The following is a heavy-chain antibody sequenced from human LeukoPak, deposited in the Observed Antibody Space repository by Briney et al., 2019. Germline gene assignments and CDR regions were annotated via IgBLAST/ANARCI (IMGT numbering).Heavy chain of an antibody. D-gene: IGHD1-7*01. CDR3: ARGVLELRRNFDY. V-gene: IGHV1-18*01. CDR2: ISAYNGNT. J-gene: IGHJ4*02. CDR1: GYTFTTYG. Sequence: GASVKVSSTASGYTFTTYGISCVRQAPGHRLGWMGWISAYNGNTNSTQNLQGRVTMTTATSTSTAYMGLRSLRADDTAVYYCARGVLELRRNFDYWGQGTLGTVSS.